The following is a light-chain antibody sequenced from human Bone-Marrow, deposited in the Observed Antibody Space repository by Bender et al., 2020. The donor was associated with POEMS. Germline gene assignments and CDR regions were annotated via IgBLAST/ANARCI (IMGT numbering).Light chain of an antibody. V-gene: IGLV2-8*01. Sequence: QSALTQPPSASGSPGQSITISCTGSSSDVGGYNYVSWYQHRPGKAPKLIIYDVTTRPSGVSLRFSGSKSGSTASLTVSGLQAEDEADYYCSAYAGSNNLLFGGGTKLTVL. CDR1: SSDVGGYNY. CDR2: DVT. J-gene: IGLJ2*01. CDR3: SAYAGSNNLL.